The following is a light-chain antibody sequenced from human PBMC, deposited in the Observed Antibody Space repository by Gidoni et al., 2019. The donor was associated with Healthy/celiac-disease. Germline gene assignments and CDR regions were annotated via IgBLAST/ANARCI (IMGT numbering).Light chain of an antibody. CDR2: AAS. Sequence: DIQLTQSPSSLSASVGDRVTITCRASQGISSYLNWYQQKPGKAPQLLIYAASSLQSGVPSRFSGSGSGTDFTLTSSSLQPEDFATYYCQQSYSTLTFGGGTKVEIK. CDR1: QGISSY. J-gene: IGKJ4*01. CDR3: QQSYSTLT. V-gene: IGKV1-39*01.